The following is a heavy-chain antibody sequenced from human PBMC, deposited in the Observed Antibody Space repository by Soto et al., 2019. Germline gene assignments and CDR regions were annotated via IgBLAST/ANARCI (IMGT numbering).Heavy chain of an antibody. V-gene: IGHV3-74*01. D-gene: IGHD3-10*01. CDR3: ARVYGDFDY. J-gene: IGHJ4*02. CDR2: INGDGSST. CDR1: GFTFSNYW. Sequence: EVQLVESGGGLVQPGGSLRLSCAASGFTFSNYWMHWVRQAPGKGLVWVSRINGDGSSTTYADSVKGRFTISRDNAKNTLYLQMDSLTADDTALYYCARVYGDFDYWGQGTLVTVSS.